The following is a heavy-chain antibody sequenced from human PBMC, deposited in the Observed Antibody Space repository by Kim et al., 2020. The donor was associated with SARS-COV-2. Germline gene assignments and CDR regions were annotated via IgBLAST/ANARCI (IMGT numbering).Heavy chain of an antibody. Sequence: GGSLRLSCTASGFTFGDYAMSWFRQAPGKGLEWVGFIRSKAYGGTTEYAASVKGRFTISRDDSKSIAYLQMNSLKTEDTAVYYCTRDQGGRGYYYDSSGYSTPLYGMDVWGQGTTVTVSS. D-gene: IGHD3-22*01. CDR1: GFTFGDYA. V-gene: IGHV3-49*03. CDR2: IRSKAYGGTT. J-gene: IGHJ6*02. CDR3: TRDQGGRGYYYDSSGYSTPLYGMDV.